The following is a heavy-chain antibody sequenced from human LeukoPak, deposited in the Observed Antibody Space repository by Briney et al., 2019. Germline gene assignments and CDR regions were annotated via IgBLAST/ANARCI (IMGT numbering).Heavy chain of an antibody. CDR2: INHSGST. V-gene: IGHV4-34*01. CDR1: GGSFSGYY. Sequence: SETLSLTCAVYGGSFSGYYWSWIRQPPGKGLEWIGEINHSGSTNYNPSLKSRVTISVDTPKNQFSLKLSSVTAADTAVYYCARLQRRWAIGGSSFDYWGQGTLVTVSS. CDR3: ARLQRRWAIGGSSFDY. D-gene: IGHD6-6*01. J-gene: IGHJ4*02.